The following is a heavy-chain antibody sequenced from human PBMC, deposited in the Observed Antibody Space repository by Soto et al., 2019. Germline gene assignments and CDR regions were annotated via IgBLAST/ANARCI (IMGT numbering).Heavy chain of an antibody. Sequence: QVQLVESGGGVVQPGRSLRLSCAASGFTFSSYGMHWVRQAPGKGLEWVAVIWYDGRNKYYADSVKGRFTISRENSKNTLYLQMNSLRAEDTAVYYWARSDRRCSPNCVEVADYWGQGTLVTVSS. D-gene: IGHD2-2*01. V-gene: IGHV3-33*01. CDR3: ARSDRRCSPNCVEVADY. CDR2: IWYDGRNK. CDR1: GFTFSSYG. J-gene: IGHJ4*02.